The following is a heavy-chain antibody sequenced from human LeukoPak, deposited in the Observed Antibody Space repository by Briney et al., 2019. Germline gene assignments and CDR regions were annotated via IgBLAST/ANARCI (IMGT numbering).Heavy chain of an antibody. CDR1: GYTFTSYA. CDR2: INAGNGNT. CDR3: ATDNGYDYYYYGMDV. J-gene: IGHJ6*02. D-gene: IGHD5-12*01. Sequence: GASVKVSCKASGYTFTSYAMHWVRQAPGQRLEWMGWINAGNGNTKYSQKFQGRVTITRDTSASTAYMELSSLRSEDTAVYYCATDNGYDYYYYGMDVWGQGTTVTVSS. V-gene: IGHV1-3*01.